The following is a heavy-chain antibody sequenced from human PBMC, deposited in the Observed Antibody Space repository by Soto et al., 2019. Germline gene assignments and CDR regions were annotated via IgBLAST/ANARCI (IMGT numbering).Heavy chain of an antibody. V-gene: IGHV3-73*01. Sequence: DVQMVESGGGLVQPGGSLKLSCATTGFTFAGSAIHWVRQAPGKGLEWIGRIRNKANNYATAYPASVAGRFTISRDDSKNTAYLEMNSLKTEDTAMYYCAGPGPFDSWGQGTLVTVSS. D-gene: IGHD1-1*01. CDR1: GFTFAGSA. CDR2: IRNKANNYAT. J-gene: IGHJ4*02. CDR3: AGPGPFDS.